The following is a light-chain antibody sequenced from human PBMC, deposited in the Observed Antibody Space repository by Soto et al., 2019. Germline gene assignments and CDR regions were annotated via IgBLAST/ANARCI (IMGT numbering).Light chain of an antibody. CDR3: QQSNNYPWT. CDR1: QSISSC. V-gene: IGKV1-5*03. CDR2: EAS. J-gene: IGKJ1*01. Sequence: DIQMTQSPSTLSASVGDRVTITCRASQSISSCLAWYQQKPGKAPKLLIYEASNLESGVPSRFSGSGSGTEFTLTISSLQPDDFATYYCQQSNNYPWTFGQGTKVEIK.